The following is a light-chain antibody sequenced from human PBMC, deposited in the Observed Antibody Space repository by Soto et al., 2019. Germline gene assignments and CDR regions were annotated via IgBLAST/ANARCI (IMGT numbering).Light chain of an antibody. Sequence: QSALTQPASVSGSPGQSITISCTGTSSDVGAYNYVSWYQQYPGKAPKLMIYGVTNRPSGVSNRFSGSKTGNTASLAISGVQAEDAADYYCFSHRGGDSHVFGTGTKVTVL. J-gene: IGLJ1*01. CDR3: FSHRGGDSHV. V-gene: IGLV2-14*01. CDR2: GVT. CDR1: SSDVGAYNY.